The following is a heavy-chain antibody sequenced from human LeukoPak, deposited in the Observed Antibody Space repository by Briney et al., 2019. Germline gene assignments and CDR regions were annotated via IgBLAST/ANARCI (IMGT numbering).Heavy chain of an antibody. Sequence: GASVKVSCKASGGTFSSYAISWVRQAPGQGLEWMGRIIPILGIANYAQKFQGRVTITADKSTSTAYMELSSLRSEDTAVYYCARGGEYCSGGSCFFPHLTGTTPFDYWGQGTLVTVSS. CDR3: ARGGEYCSGGSCFFPHLTGTTPFDY. D-gene: IGHD2-15*01. V-gene: IGHV1-69*04. CDR2: IIPILGIA. CDR1: GGTFSSYA. J-gene: IGHJ4*02.